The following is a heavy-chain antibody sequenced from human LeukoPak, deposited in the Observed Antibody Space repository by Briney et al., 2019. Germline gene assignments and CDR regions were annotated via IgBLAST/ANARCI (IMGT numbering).Heavy chain of an antibody. D-gene: IGHD6-19*01. J-gene: IGHJ4*02. CDR3: ARDHSSGWYSDYFDY. CDR1: GFTFSSYG. Sequence: GRSLRLSCTASGFTFSSYGMHWVRQAPGKGLEWVAVIWYDGSNKYYADSVKGRFTISRDNSKNTLYLQMNSLRAEDTAVYYCARDHSSGWYSDYFDYWGQGTLVTVSS. V-gene: IGHV3-33*01. CDR2: IWYDGSNK.